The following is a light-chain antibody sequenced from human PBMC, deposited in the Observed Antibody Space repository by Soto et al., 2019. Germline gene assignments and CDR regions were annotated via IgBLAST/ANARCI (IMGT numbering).Light chain of an antibody. J-gene: IGKJ1*01. CDR1: QSISNW. CDR3: QLLRT. CDR2: QAS. V-gene: IGKV1-5*03. Sequence: DIQMTQSPSTLSASVGDRVTITYRASQSISNWLAWYQQKPGKAPKLLIYQASTLQSGVPSRFSGSGTGTEFTLTINNLQPDDVATYYCQLLRTFGQGTKVEIK.